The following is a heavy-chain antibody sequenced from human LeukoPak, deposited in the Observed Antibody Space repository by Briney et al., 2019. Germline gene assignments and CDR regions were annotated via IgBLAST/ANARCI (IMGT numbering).Heavy chain of an antibody. D-gene: IGHD2-15*01. CDR2: ISYDGSNK. J-gene: IGHJ4*02. Sequence: GGSLRHSCAASGFSFTSYGMHRVRQAPGKGQGRAAVISYDGSNKSYADSVKGRFTISRDNSKNTLYLQMNSLRTEDTAVYFCARARWYLGPFDYWGQGTLVTVSS. CDR3: ARARWYLGPFDY. V-gene: IGHV3-30*03. CDR1: GFSFTSYG.